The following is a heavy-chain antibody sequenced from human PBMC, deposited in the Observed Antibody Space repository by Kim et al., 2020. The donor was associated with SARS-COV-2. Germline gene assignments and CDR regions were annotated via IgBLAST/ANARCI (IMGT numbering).Heavy chain of an antibody. Sequence: GGSLRLSCAASGFSFSTYAMSWVRQAPGKGLEWVSYISAEGAPTYYGDSVQGRFTISRDNSRNTVFLQMNSQRAEDTAIYYCGGSDWFPHDYWGQGTLVTVSS. CDR3: GGSDWFPHDY. V-gene: IGHV3-23*01. CDR1: GFSFSTYA. J-gene: IGHJ4*02. D-gene: IGHD3-9*01. CDR2: ISAEGAPT.